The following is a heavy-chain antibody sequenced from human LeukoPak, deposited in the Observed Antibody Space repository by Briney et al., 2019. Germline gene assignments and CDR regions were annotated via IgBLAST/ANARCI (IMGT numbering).Heavy chain of an antibody. J-gene: IGHJ6*03. CDR3: ARHSDKNYFYYMDV. CDR2: INHRGTT. Sequence: SETLSLTCSVSGGSFRGYYWSWVRQPPGKGLQWIGDINHRGTTNSSPFLKSRVTISVDTSKSQFSLTLNSVTAADTAVYYCARHSDKNYFYYMDVWGKGTTVTVSS. D-gene: IGHD3-9*01. V-gene: IGHV4-34*01. CDR1: GGSFRGYY.